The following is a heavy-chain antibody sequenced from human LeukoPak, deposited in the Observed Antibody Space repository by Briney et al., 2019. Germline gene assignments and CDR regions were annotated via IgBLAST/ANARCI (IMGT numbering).Heavy chain of an antibody. J-gene: IGHJ4*02. CDR3: ARLGHTNWNDAVRGFDY. D-gene: IGHD1-1*01. CDR2: IYPGDSDT. CDR1: GYSFTSYW. V-gene: IGHV5-51*01. Sequence: GESLKISCKGSGYSFTSYWIGWVRQMPGKGLEWMGIIYPGDSDTRYSPSFQGQVTISADKSISTAYLQWSSLKASDTAMYYCARLGHTNWNDAVRGFDYWGQGTLVTVSS.